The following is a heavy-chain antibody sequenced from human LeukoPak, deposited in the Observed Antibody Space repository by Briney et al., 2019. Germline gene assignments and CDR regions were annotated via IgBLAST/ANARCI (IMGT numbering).Heavy chain of an antibody. CDR1: GFTFSSYW. D-gene: IGHD3-9*01. CDR2: IYSDGSST. CDR3: ARGERYFDWCGPPQDQYGMDV. J-gene: IGHJ6*02. V-gene: IGHV3-74*01. Sequence: PAGTLSLSCAASGFTFSSYWLHWVRHAPGQGLVWVLRIYSDGSSTTYADSLKGRFTISRDNPKNTLYLKMNSLRAEDTAVYYCARGERYFDWCGPPQDQYGMDVGGQGTTVTVSS.